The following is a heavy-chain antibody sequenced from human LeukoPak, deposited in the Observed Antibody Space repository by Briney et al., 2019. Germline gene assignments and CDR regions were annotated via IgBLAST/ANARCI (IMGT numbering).Heavy chain of an antibody. CDR1: GYTFTSYG. D-gene: IGHD2-2*01. J-gene: IGHJ4*02. CDR2: ISAYKGNT. Sequence: GASVKVSCKASGYTFTSYGISWVRQAPGQGLEWMGWISAYKGNTNYAQKLQGRVTMTTDTSTSTAYMELRSLRSDDTAVYYCARDAYCSSTSCPAPFDYWGQGTLVTVSS. CDR3: ARDAYCSSTSCPAPFDY. V-gene: IGHV1-18*01.